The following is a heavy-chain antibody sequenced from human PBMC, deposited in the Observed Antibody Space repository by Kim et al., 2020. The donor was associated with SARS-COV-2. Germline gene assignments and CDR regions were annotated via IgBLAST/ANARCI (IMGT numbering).Heavy chain of an antibody. Sequence: SETLSLTCAVYGGSFSGYYWSWIRQPPGKGLEWIGEINHSGSTNYNPSLKSRVTISVDTSKNQFSLKLSSVTAADTAVYYCVRSAVTIFGVVTLYGMDVWGQGTTVTVSS. CDR1: GGSFSGYY. V-gene: IGHV4-34*01. J-gene: IGHJ6*02. CDR2: INHSGST. CDR3: VRSAVTIFGVVTLYGMDV. D-gene: IGHD3-3*01.